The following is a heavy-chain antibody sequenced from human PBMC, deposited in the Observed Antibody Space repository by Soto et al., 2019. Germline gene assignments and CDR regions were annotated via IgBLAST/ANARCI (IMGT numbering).Heavy chain of an antibody. V-gene: IGHV1-2*04. CDR3: ARAFSSYGPYYYYYYGMDV. CDR2: INPNSGGT. D-gene: IGHD5-18*01. J-gene: IGHJ6*02. CDR1: GYTFTGYY. Sequence: GASVKVSCKASGYTFTGYYMHWVRQAPGQGLEWMGWINPNSGGTNYAQKFQGWVTMTRDTSISTAYMELSRLRSDDTAVYYCARAFSSYGPYYYYYYGMDVWGQGTTVTVSS.